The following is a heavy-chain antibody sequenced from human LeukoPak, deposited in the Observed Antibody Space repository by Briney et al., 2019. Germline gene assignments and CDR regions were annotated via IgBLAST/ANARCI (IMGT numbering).Heavy chain of an antibody. D-gene: IGHD4-17*01. J-gene: IGHJ4*02. Sequence: PGGSLRLSCAASGFTFSSYGMSWVRQAPGKGLEWVSAISGSGGSTYYADSVKGRFTISRDNAKNSLYLQMNSLRAEDTAVYYCARGTTVTIFDYWGQRTLVTVSS. CDR1: GFTFSSYG. CDR3: ARGTTVTIFDY. CDR2: ISGSGGST. V-gene: IGHV3-23*01.